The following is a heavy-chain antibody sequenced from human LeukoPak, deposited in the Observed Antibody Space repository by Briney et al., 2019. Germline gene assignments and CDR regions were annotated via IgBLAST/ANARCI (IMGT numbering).Heavy chain of an antibody. Sequence: ASVKVSCKVSGYTLTEFSMHWVRQAPGKGLEWMGGFDPEDGETIYARKFQGRVTMTEDTSTDTAYMELSSLRADDTAVYYCARGPQAFGELFDHFHYWGQGTLVTGSS. D-gene: IGHD3-10*01. CDR1: GYTLTEFS. CDR2: FDPEDGET. V-gene: IGHV1-24*01. CDR3: ARGPQAFGELFDHFHY. J-gene: IGHJ4*02.